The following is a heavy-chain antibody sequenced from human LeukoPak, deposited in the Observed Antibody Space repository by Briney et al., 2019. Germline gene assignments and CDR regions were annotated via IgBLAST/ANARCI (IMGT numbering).Heavy chain of an antibody. CDR3: ARAHGRGGYYSIDV. Sequence: SGTLSLTCTVSGGSLSRGGYYWSWIRQHPGKGLGWIGYIYYSGSAYYTPSLKSRVTISVDTSKNQFSLKLSSVTTADTAVYYCARAHGRGGYYSIDVWGQGTTVTVSS. V-gene: IGHV4-31*03. CDR1: GGSLSRGGYY. D-gene: IGHD3-10*02. J-gene: IGHJ6*02. CDR2: IYYSGSA.